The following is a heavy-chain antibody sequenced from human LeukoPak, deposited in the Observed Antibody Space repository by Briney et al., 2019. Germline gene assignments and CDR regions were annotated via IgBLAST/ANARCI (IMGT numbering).Heavy chain of an antibody. CDR2: INPNSGGT. CDR1: GYTFTGYY. V-gene: IGHV1-2*02. J-gene: IGHJ4*02. Sequence: GASVKVSCKASGYTFTGYYMHWVRQAPGQGLEWMGWINPNSGGTNYAQKFQGRVTMTRDTSISTAYMELSRLRSDDTAVYYCARASKYDFWSGSSLRYWGQGTLVTVSS. CDR3: ARASKYDFWSGSSLRY. D-gene: IGHD3-3*01.